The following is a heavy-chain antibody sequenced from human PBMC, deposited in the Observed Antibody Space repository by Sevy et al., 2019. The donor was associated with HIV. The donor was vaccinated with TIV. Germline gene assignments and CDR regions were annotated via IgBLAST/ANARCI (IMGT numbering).Heavy chain of an antibody. CDR3: AKDGDPGYDDSSGYPPSYMDV. J-gene: IGHJ6*03. V-gene: IGHV3-9*01. D-gene: IGHD3-22*01. Sequence: GGSLRLSCAASGFTFDDYAMHWVRQAPGKGLDWVSGISWNSGSIGYADSVKSRFTISRDNAKNSLYLQMNSLRAEDTALYYCAKDGDPGYDDSSGYPPSYMDVWGKGTTVTVSS. CDR1: GFTFDDYA. CDR2: ISWNSGSI.